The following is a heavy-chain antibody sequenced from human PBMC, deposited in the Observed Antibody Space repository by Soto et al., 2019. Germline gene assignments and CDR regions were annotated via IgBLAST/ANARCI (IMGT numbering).Heavy chain of an antibody. CDR1: GFTFSSYA. Sequence: GGSLRLSCAASGFTFSSYAMSWVRQAPGKGLEWVSAISGSGGSTYYADSVKGRFTISRENAKNSLYLQMNSLRAGDTAVYYCARLHQSYGSFDYWGQGTLVTVSS. V-gene: IGHV3-23*01. D-gene: IGHD1-26*01. J-gene: IGHJ4*02. CDR2: ISGSGGST. CDR3: ARLHQSYGSFDY.